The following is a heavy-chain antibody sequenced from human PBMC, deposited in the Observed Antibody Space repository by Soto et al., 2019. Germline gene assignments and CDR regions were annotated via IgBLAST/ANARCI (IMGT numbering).Heavy chain of an antibody. CDR2: IYHIGTT. V-gene: IGHV4-31*03. Sequence: QVQLQESGPGLVNPSQTLSLTCTVSGGSISSGGYYWSWIRQHPGKGLEWIGYIYHIGTTYYNPSHKSRVTISVDTSKNQFSRELTSVTAADTAVYYCAWVRGNQLLGWFDPWGQGTLVTVSS. CDR3: AWVRGNQLLGWFDP. D-gene: IGHD2-2*01. CDR1: GGSISSGGYY. J-gene: IGHJ5*02.